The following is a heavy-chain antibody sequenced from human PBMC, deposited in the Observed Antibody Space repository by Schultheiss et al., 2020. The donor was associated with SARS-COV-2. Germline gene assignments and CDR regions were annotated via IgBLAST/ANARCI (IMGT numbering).Heavy chain of an antibody. CDR3: AKERDEYSYGYFQH. V-gene: IGHV3-53*01. CDR1: GFTVSSNY. Sequence: GESLKISCAASGFTVSSNYMSWVRQAPGKGPEWVSVIYSGGSTYYADSVKGRFTISRDNSKNTLYLQMNSLRAEDTAVYYCAKERDEYSYGYFQHWGQGTLVTVSS. D-gene: IGHD5-18*01. CDR2: IYSGGST. J-gene: IGHJ1*01.